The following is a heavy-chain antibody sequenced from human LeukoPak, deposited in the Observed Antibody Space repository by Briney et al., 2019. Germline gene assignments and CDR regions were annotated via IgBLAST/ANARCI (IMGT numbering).Heavy chain of an antibody. Sequence: PSETLSLTCTVSGASVSSTNLYWTWIRPPAGKGLEWIERIYNTGSYSYGPSLKSPVTISLDTSTDHFSLKLTSVRATDTAVYFCARYRGAQTARAAPSCFDPWGQGILVTVSS. CDR3: ARYRGAQTARAAPSCFDP. V-gene: IGHV4-61*02. CDR1: GASVSSTNLY. CDR2: IYNTGSY. J-gene: IGHJ5*02. D-gene: IGHD6-6*01.